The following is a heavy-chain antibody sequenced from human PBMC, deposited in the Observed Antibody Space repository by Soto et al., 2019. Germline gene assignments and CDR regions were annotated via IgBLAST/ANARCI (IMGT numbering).Heavy chain of an antibody. CDR1: GGSISTYY. Sequence: LSLTCTVSGGSISTYYWSWIRQPPGKGLEWIGYIYYSGSTNYNPSLKSRVTISVDTSKSQFSLKLSSVTAADTAVYYCAKLPPGITVPWFFQYWGQGSLFTVSS. D-gene: IGHD1-20*01. V-gene: IGHV4-59*08. CDR3: AKLPPGITVPWFFQY. J-gene: IGHJ1*01. CDR2: IYYSGST.